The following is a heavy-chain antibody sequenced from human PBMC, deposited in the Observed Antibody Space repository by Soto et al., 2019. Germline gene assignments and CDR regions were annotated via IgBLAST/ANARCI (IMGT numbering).Heavy chain of an antibody. CDR1: GFTFGDFA. CDR2: IRSKTYGGTT. Sequence: GGSLRLSCTASGFTFGDFAVSWVRQAPGKGLEWVGFIRSKTYGGTTEFAASVKGRITISADKSISTAYLQWSSLKASDTAMYYCARQGSSSLKHNWFDPWGRGTLVTVSS. CDR3: ARQGSSSLKHNWFDP. J-gene: IGHJ5*02. D-gene: IGHD6-6*01. V-gene: IGHV3-49*04.